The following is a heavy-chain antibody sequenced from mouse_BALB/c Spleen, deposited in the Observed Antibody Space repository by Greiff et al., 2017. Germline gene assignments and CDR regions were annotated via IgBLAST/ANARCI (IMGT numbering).Heavy chain of an antibody. D-gene: IGHD2-3*01. CDR3: ARSGIYDGYYVYY. V-gene: IGHV1-7*01. CDR2: INPSTGYT. CDR1: GYTFTSYW. J-gene: IGHJ2*01. Sequence: VKLMESGAELAKPGASVKMSCKASGYTFTSYWMHWVKQRPGQGLEWIGYINPSTGYTEYNQKFKDKATLTADKSSSTAYMQLSSLTSEDSAVYYGARSGIYDGYYVYYWGQGTTLTVSS.